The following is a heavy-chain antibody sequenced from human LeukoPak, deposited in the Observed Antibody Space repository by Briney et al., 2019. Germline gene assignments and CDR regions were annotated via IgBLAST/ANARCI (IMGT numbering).Heavy chain of an antibody. CDR2: IYTSGST. CDR1: GGSISSYY. D-gene: IGHD2-2*02. V-gene: IGHV4-4*09. CDR3: ARHGAIADAFDI. Sequence: PSETLSLTCTVSGGSISSYYWSWILQPPGKELEWIGCIYTSGSTNYNSSLTSRVTISVDMSKNQFSLKLSSVTAPDTAVYYCARHGAIADAFDIWGQGTIVTVSS. J-gene: IGHJ3*02.